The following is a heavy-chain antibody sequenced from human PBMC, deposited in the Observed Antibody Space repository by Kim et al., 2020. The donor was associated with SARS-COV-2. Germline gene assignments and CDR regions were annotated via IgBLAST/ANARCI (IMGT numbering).Heavy chain of an antibody. CDR3: TKDSDYDYSEN. V-gene: IGHV3-49*02. J-gene: IGHJ4*02. Sequence: TTEYAASVKGRFTISRDDSKSIAYLQMDSLKIEDSGVYHCTKDSDYDYSENWGQGTLVTVSS. CDR2: TT. D-gene: IGHD5-12*01.